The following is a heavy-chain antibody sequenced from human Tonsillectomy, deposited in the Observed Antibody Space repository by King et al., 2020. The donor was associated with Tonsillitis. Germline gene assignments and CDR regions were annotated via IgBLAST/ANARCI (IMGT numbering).Heavy chain of an antibody. V-gene: IGHV3-23*04. J-gene: IGHJ2*01. CDR2: ISGSGGST. D-gene: IGHD2-21*02. CDR3: AKGYSRDYGGDPTLVPHNWYFDL. Sequence: VQLVESGGGLVQPGGSLRLSCAASGFTFSSYAMSWVRQAPGKGLEWVSIISGSGGSTYYADSVKGRFTISRDNSKNTLYLQMNSLRAEDTAVYYCAKGYSRDYGGDPTLVPHNWYFDLWGRGTRVTV. CDR1: GFTFSSYA.